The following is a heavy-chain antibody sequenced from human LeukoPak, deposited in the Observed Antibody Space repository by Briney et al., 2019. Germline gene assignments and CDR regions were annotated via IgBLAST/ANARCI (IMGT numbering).Heavy chain of an antibody. V-gene: IGHV3-21*01. CDR1: GFTFSSYA. CDR3: AREPYYSYGYPL. D-gene: IGHD5-18*01. J-gene: IGHJ4*02. Sequence: GGSLRLSCVASGFTFSSYAMHWVRQAPGKGLEWVSSISSSSSYIYYADSVKGRFTISRDNAKNSLYLQMNSLRAEDTAVYYCAREPYYSYGYPLWGQGTLVTVSS. CDR2: ISSSSSYI.